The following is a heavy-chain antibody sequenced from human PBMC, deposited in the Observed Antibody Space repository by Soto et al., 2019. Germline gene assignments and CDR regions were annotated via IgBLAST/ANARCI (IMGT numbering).Heavy chain of an antibody. D-gene: IGHD3-3*01. Sequence: GGSLRLSCAASGFTFSSYGMHWVRQAPGKGLEWVAVISYDGSNKYYADSVKGRFTISRDNSKNTLYLQMNSLRAEDTAMYYCAKDFTYYDFWSGPKFYYYYYGMDVWGQGTTVTVSS. J-gene: IGHJ6*02. CDR1: GFTFSSYG. V-gene: IGHV3-30*18. CDR2: ISYDGSNK. CDR3: AKDFTYYDFWSGPKFYYYYYGMDV.